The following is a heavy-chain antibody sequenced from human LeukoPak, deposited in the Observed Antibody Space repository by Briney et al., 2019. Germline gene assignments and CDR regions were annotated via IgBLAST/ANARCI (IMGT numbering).Heavy chain of an antibody. CDR2: ISGGGRRT. D-gene: IGHD3-22*01. CDR1: GFEFGSHA. V-gene: IGHV3-23*01. Sequence: GGSLRLSCEVSGFEFGSHAMNWVRQAPGRGLEWISTISGGGRRTYYADSVKGRFTISRDNSKNTLYLQMNSLRAEDTAVYYCAKAPTKEEEWLLLNYFDYWGQGTLVTVSS. CDR3: AKAPTKEEEWLLLNYFDY. J-gene: IGHJ4*02.